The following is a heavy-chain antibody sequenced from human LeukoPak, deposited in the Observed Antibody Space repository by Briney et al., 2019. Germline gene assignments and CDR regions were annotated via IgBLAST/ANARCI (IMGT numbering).Heavy chain of an antibody. Sequence: GGSLRLSCAASGFTFSTYSMSWVRQAPGKGLEWISHISAASRGIYYADSVKGRFTISRDNAENSVFLQMTSLRPEDTAVYYCAKDQGLFYYDSSGSAFDIWGQGTMVTVSS. CDR2: ISAASRGI. V-gene: IGHV3-48*01. CDR3: AKDQGLFYYDSSGSAFDI. J-gene: IGHJ3*02. CDR1: GFTFSTYS. D-gene: IGHD3-22*01.